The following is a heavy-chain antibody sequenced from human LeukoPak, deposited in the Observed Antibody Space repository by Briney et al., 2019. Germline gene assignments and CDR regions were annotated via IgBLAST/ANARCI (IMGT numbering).Heavy chain of an antibody. CDR2: ISSSGSTI. CDR1: GFTFSDYY. CDR3: ASDVDTAMVDY. D-gene: IGHD5-18*01. V-gene: IGHV3-11*04. J-gene: IGHJ4*02. Sequence: GGSLRLSCAASGFTFSDYYMSWIRQAPGKGLEWVSYISSSGSTIYYADSVKGRFTISRDNAKNSLYLQMNSLRAEDTAVYYCASDVDTAMVDYWGQGTLVTVSS.